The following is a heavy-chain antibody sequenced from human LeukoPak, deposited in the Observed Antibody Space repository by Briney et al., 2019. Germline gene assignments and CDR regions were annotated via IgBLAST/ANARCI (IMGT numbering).Heavy chain of an antibody. CDR2: ISQSGNTI. J-gene: IGHJ4*02. CDR3: ARVDTSHLRYFDS. CDR1: GFTFSTYA. D-gene: IGHD3-16*01. V-gene: IGHV3-23*01. Sequence: GGSLRLSCAASGFTFSTYAINWVRQAPGKGLGWISAISQSGNTIYYADSVKGRFIISRDNSKNTLYLQLNSLRAEDTAVYYCARVDTSHLRYFDSWGQGTLVTVSS.